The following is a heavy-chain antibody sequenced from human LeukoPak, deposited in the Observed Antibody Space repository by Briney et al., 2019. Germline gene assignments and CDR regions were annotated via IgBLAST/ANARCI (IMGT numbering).Heavy chain of an antibody. CDR2: ISYVGSNK. CDR3: ARDDYNAFDI. D-gene: IGHD4-11*01. V-gene: IGHV3-30-3*01. Sequence: PGRSLRLSCAASGFTFSSYAMHWVRQAPGKGLEWVAVISYVGSNKYYADSVKGRFTISRDNSKNTLYLQMNSLRAEDTAVYYCARDDYNAFDIWGQGTMVTVSS. CDR1: GFTFSSYA. J-gene: IGHJ3*02.